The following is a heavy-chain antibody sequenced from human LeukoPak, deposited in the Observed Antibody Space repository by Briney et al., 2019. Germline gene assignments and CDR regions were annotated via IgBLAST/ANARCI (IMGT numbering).Heavy chain of an antibody. Sequence: PSETLSLTCTVSGGSISSGSYYWSWIRQPAGKGLEWIGRIYYSGSTYYNPSLKSRVTMSVDTSKNQFSLKLSSVTAADTAVYYCAREPEPDDDSSGYSDYWGQGTLVTVSS. CDR2: IYYSGST. J-gene: IGHJ4*02. D-gene: IGHD3-22*01. CDR1: GGSISSGSYY. CDR3: AREPEPDDDSSGYSDY. V-gene: IGHV4-61*10.